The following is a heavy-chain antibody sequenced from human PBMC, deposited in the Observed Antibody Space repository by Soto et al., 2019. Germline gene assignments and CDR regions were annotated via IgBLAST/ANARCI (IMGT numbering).Heavy chain of an antibody. Sequence: QVQLVVGGGVVQPGRSLRLSCAASGFTFSSYAMHWVRRAPGKGLEWMAVMSYDGSNKYYADSVKGRFTISRDNSKNTLYLQMNSLRPEDTALYYCARDGGAYWGQGTLVIVSS. CDR1: GFTFSSYA. CDR3: ARDGGAY. CDR2: MSYDGSNK. V-gene: IGHV3-30-3*01. D-gene: IGHD3-16*01. J-gene: IGHJ4*02.